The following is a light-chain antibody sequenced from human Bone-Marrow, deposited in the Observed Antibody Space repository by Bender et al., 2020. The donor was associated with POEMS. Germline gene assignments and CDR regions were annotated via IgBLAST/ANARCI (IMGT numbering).Light chain of an antibody. CDR3: SSQAVGDTLV. CDR2: DVG. CDR1: SSDAGDYFY. Sequence: QPVLTQPASVSGSPGQSITISCSGVSSDAGDYFYVSWYQQYPGKAPRLLISDVGSRPSGVSSRFSASKSVNTASLTISGLQAEDEADYYCSSQAVGDTLVFAAGTKLTVL. V-gene: IGLV2-14*03. J-gene: IGLJ2*01.